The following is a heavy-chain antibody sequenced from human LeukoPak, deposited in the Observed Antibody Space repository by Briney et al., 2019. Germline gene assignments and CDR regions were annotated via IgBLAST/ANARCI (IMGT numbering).Heavy chain of an antibody. J-gene: IGHJ4*02. CDR3: ARETDSTLFDY. D-gene: IGHD2-2*01. CDR1: GFTFSFYE. Sequence: GGSLRLSCAASGFTFSFYEMNWVRQAPGKGLEWVSYISSSGSTIYYADSVKGRFTMYRDNAKNSLYLQMNSLRAEDTAVYYCARETDSTLFDYWGQGTLVTVSS. V-gene: IGHV3-48*03. CDR2: ISSSGSTI.